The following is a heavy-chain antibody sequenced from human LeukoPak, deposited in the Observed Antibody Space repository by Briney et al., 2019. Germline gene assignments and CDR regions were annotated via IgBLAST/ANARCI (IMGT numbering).Heavy chain of an antibody. CDR3: AADTYYYDSSGYYGSWYFDL. Sequence: SVKVSCMASGFTFTSSAMQWVRQARGQRLEWIGWIVVGSGNTNYAQKFQERVTITRDMSTSTAYMELSSLRSEDTAVYYCAADTYYYDSSGYYGSWYFDLWGRGTLVTVSS. CDR2: IVVGSGNT. D-gene: IGHD3-22*01. CDR1: GFTFTSSA. J-gene: IGHJ2*01. V-gene: IGHV1-58*02.